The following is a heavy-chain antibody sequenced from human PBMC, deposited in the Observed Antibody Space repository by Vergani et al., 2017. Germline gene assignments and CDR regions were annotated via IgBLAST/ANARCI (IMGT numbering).Heavy chain of an antibody. V-gene: IGHV3-23*01. CDR2: INNTGDGT. J-gene: IGHJ4*02. D-gene: IGHD1-1*01. CDR3: GRGSDNYN. CDR1: GFTFSSHA. Sequence: EVQLLQSEGAVVQPGGSLRLSCVASGFTFSSHAMSWVRQGHGQGLEWVSSINNTGDGTHYADSVKGRFTISRDNSKNTLYLQVNSLRVEDTAVYYCGRGSDNYNWGQGTLVTVSS.